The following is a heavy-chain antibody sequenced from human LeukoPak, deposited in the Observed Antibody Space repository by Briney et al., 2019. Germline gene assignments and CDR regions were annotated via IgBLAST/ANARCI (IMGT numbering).Heavy chain of an antibody. CDR3: ARTSSGRIAHYNWFDP. J-gene: IGHJ5*02. CDR1: GGTFSSYA. CDR2: IIPILGIA. D-gene: IGHD6-19*01. V-gene: IGHV1-69*04. Sequence: GASVKVSCKASGGTFSSYAISWVRQAPGQGLEWMGRIIPILGIANYAQKFQGRVTITADKSTSTAYMELSSLRSEDTAVYYCARTSSGRIAHYNWFDPWGQGTLVTVSS.